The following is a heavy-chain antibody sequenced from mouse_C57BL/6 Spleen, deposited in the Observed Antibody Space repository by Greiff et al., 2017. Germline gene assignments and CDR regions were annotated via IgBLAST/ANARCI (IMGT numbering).Heavy chain of an antibody. CDR3: ARQGDLYYGSSPVAY. V-gene: IGHV1-80*01. CDR1: GYAFSSYW. Sequence: VQLQQSGAELVKPGASVKISCKASGYAFSSYWMNWVKQRPGKGLEWIGQIYPGDGDTNYNGKLKGKATLTADKSSSTAYMQLSSLTSEDSAVYFCARQGDLYYGSSPVAYWGQGTLVTVSA. D-gene: IGHD1-1*01. CDR2: IYPGDGDT. J-gene: IGHJ3*01.